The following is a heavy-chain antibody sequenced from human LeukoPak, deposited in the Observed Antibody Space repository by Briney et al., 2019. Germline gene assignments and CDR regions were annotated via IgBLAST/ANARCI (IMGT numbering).Heavy chain of an antibody. CDR2: INHSGST. J-gene: IGHJ4*02. Sequence: PSETLSLTCAVYGGSFSGYYGSWIRQPPGKGLEWIGEINHSGSTNYNPSLKSRVTISVDTSKNHFSLKLSSVTAADTAVYYCARGIPLYSSSWYFNYWGQGTLVTVSS. CDR3: ARGIPLYSSSWYFNY. V-gene: IGHV4-34*01. CDR1: GGSFSGYY. D-gene: IGHD6-13*01.